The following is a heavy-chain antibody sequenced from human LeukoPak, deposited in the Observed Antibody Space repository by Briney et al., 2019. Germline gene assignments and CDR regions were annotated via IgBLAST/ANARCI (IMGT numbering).Heavy chain of an antibody. D-gene: IGHD1-26*01. Sequence: SQTLSLTCTVSGGSISSYYWSWIRQPPGKGLEWIGYIYYSGSTNYNPSLKSRVTISVDTSKNQFSLKLSSVTAVDTAVSYCARRVGATRQFDYWGQGTLVTVSS. CDR3: ARRVGATRQFDY. J-gene: IGHJ4*02. CDR2: IYYSGST. V-gene: IGHV4-59*08. CDR1: GGSISSYY.